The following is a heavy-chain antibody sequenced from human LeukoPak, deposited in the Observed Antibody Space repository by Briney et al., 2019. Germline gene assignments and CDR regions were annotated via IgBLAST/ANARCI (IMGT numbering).Heavy chain of an antibody. Sequence: GGSLRLSCAASGFTFSSYAMHWVRQAPGKGLEWVAVISYDGSNKYYADSVKGRFTISRDNSKNTLYLQMNSLRAEDTAVYYCAKGHAVWGSYRLFDYWGQGTLVTVSS. CDR3: AKGHAVWGSYRLFDY. CDR1: GFTFSSYA. J-gene: IGHJ4*02. CDR2: ISYDGSNK. V-gene: IGHV3-30*04. D-gene: IGHD3-16*02.